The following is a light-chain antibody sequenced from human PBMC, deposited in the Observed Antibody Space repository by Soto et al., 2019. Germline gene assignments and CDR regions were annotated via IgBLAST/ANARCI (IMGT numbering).Light chain of an antibody. V-gene: IGKV3-20*01. Sequence: EIVLTQSPGTLSLSPGETATLSCRASQSVRKRFLTCYQQKPGQGPRLIIYGASSRATGIPYRFSGGGSGTEFTLTISSLQPEDFAAYYCQQYSESSYAFGQGTKLQIK. CDR3: QQYSESSYA. CDR1: QSVRKRF. CDR2: GAS. J-gene: IGKJ2*01.